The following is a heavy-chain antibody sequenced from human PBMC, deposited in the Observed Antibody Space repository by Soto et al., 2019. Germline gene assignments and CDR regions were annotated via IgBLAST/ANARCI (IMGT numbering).Heavy chain of an antibody. CDR1: GFTFDDYS. Sequence: GSLRLSCAASGFTFDDYSMHWVRQAPGKGLEWVSLISSDGGSTYYADSVKGRFTISRDNSKNSLFLQMNSLRTEDTAVYYCAKDIVPGTPTYYGMDVWGPGTTVTVSS. D-gene: IGHD1-7*01. CDR3: AKDIVPGTPTYYGMDV. CDR2: ISSDGGST. V-gene: IGHV3-43*01. J-gene: IGHJ6*02.